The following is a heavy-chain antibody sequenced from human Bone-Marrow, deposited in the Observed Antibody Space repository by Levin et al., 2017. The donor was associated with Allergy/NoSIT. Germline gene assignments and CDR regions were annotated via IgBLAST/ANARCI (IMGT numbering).Heavy chain of an antibody. J-gene: IGHJ4*02. D-gene: IGHD6-13*01. CDR3: ARRAAAAGMWRGYYFDY. CDR1: GFTVSSNY. Sequence: GESLKISCAASGFTVSSNYMSWVRQAPGKGLEWVSVIYSGGSTYYADSVKGRFTISRDNSKNTLYLQMNSLRAEDTAVYYCARRAAAAGMWRGYYFDYWGRGTLVTVSS. CDR2: IYSGGST. V-gene: IGHV3-66*04.